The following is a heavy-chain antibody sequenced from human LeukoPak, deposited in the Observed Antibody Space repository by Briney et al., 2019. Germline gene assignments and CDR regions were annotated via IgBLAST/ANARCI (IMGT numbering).Heavy chain of an antibody. D-gene: IGHD3-22*01. CDR3: ARGYYYDSSGYLPWDY. V-gene: IGHV1-69*05. Sequence: GASVKVSCKASGGTFSSYAISWVRPAPGQGLECMGGIIPIFGTANYAQKFQGRVTITTDESTSTAYMELSSLRSEDTAVYYCARGYYYDSSGYLPWDYWGQGTLVTVSS. J-gene: IGHJ4*02. CDR2: IIPIFGTA. CDR1: GGTFSSYA.